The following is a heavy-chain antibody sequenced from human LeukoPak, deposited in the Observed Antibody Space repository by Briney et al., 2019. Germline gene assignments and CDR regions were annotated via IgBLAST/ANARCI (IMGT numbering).Heavy chain of an antibody. V-gene: IGHV4-59*08. Sequence: SETLSLTRTVSGGSISSYYWSWIRQPPGKGLEWIGYIYYSGSTNYNPSLKSRVTISVDTSKNQFSLKLSSVTAADTAVYYCARHLSRYSSSFDYWGQGTLVTVSS. D-gene: IGHD6-19*01. CDR3: ARHLSRYSSSFDY. CDR2: IYYSGST. CDR1: GGSISSYY. J-gene: IGHJ4*02.